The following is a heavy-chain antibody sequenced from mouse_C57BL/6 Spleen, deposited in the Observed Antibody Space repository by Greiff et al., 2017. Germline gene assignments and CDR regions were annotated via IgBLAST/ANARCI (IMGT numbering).Heavy chain of an antibody. Sequence: EVKLQQPGPELVKPGASVKMSCKASGYTFTDYNMHWVKQSHGKSLEWIGYINPNNGGTSYNQKFKGKATLTVNKSSSTAYMELRSLTSEDSAVYYCATTGTDYYAMDYWGQGTSVTVSS. V-gene: IGHV1-22*01. CDR3: ATTGTDYYAMDY. CDR2: INPNNGGT. D-gene: IGHD4-1*02. CDR1: GYTFTDYN. J-gene: IGHJ4*01.